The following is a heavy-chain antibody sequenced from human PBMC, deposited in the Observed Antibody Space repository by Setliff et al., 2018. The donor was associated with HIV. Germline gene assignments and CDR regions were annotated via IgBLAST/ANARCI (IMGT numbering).Heavy chain of an antibody. V-gene: IGHV1-46*01. CDR1: GYSFTSYY. Sequence: GASVKVSCKASGYSFTSYYIHWVRQAPGQGLEWMGIINPSGGSTSYAQKFQGRVTMTRDTSTSTVYMELSSLRSEDTAVYNCARGYPSSPYYYYMDVWGKGTTVTSP. D-gene: IGHD5-12*01. CDR3: ARGYPSSPYYYYMDV. J-gene: IGHJ6*03. CDR2: INPSGGST.